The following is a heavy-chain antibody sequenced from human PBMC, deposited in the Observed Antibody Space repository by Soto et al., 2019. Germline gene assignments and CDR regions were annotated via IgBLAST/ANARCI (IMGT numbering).Heavy chain of an antibody. D-gene: IGHD4-17*01. V-gene: IGHV4-30-2*01. CDR1: GGSISSGGYS. Sequence: QLQLQESGSGLVKPSQTLSLTCAVSGGSISSGGYSWSWIRQPPGKGLEWIGYIYHSGSTYYNPSLKRRVTIPVDGSKSQFSLKLSSVTAAATAVYYCARAHYGDYGYGMDVWGQGTTVTVSS. CDR2: IYHSGST. J-gene: IGHJ6*02. CDR3: ARAHYGDYGYGMDV.